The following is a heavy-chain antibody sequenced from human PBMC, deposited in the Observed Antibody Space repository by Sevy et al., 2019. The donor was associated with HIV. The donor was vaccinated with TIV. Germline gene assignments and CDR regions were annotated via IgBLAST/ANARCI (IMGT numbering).Heavy chain of an antibody. CDR1: GFTFSSYS. V-gene: IGHV3-21*01. D-gene: IGHD6-19*01. CDR3: ARVDPPGIAVAGTLNY. Sequence: GGSLRLSCAASGFTFSSYSMNWVRQAPGKGLEWVSSISSSSSYIYYADSVKRRFTISRDNAKNSLYLQMNSLRAEDTAVYYCARVDPPGIAVAGTLNYWGQGTLVTVSS. CDR2: ISSSSSYI. J-gene: IGHJ4*02.